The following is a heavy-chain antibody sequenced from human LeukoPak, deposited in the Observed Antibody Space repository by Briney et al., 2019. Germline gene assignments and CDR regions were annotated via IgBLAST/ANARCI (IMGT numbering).Heavy chain of an antibody. D-gene: IGHD2-8*01. CDR1: GYAFTAGYY. J-gene: IGHJ4*02. V-gene: IGHV1-2*06. CDR2: INSYSGGT. Sequence: ASVKVSCTASGYAFTAGYYIHWVRQAPGPGLEWMGRINSYSGGTNYALKFQGRVTMTRDTSMSTAYMDLSSLTSDDTAVYFCVRDNGAYWGQGTLVTVSS. CDR3: VRDNGAY.